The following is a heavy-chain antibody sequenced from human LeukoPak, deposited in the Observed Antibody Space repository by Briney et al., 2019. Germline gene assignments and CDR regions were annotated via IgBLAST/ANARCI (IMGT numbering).Heavy chain of an antibody. Sequence: ASVKVSCKASGYTFTSYYMHWVRQAPGQGLEWMGIINPSGGSTSYAQKFQGRVTMTRDMSTSTVYMELSSLRSEDTAVYYCARSITIFGVAKFYMDVWGKGTTVTVSS. J-gene: IGHJ6*03. CDR1: GYTFTSYY. CDR2: INPSGGST. D-gene: IGHD3-3*01. CDR3: ARSITIFGVAKFYMDV. V-gene: IGHV1-46*01.